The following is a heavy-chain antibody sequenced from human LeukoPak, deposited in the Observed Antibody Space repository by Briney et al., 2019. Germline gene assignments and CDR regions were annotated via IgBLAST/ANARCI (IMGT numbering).Heavy chain of an antibody. CDR3: ASYITMIVVVNAEYFQH. D-gene: IGHD3-22*01. CDR2: IYYSGST. J-gene: IGHJ1*01. CDR1: GGSISSSSYY. Sequence: SETLSLTCTVSGGSISSSSYYWGWIRQPPGKGLEWIGSIYYSGSTYSNPSLKSRVTISVDTSKNQFSLKLRSVTAADTAVYYCASYITMIVVVNAEYFQHWGQGTLVTVSS. V-gene: IGHV4-39*01.